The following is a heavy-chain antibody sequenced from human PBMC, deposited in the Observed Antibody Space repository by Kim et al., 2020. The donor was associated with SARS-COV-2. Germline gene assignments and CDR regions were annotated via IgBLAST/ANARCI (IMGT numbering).Heavy chain of an antibody. CDR2: ISYDGSNK. J-gene: IGHJ6*02. V-gene: IGHV3-30*04. Sequence: GGSLRLSCAASGFTFSSYAMHWVRQAPGKGLEWVAVISYDGSNKYYADSVKGRFTISRDNSKNTLYLQMNSLRAEDTAVYYCARDRCSSTSCFLEYYGMDVWGQGTTVTVSS. CDR3: ARDRCSSTSCFLEYYGMDV. D-gene: IGHD2-2*01. CDR1: GFTFSSYA.